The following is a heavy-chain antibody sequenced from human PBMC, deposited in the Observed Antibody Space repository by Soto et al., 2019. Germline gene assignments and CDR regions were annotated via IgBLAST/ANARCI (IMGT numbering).Heavy chain of an antibody. CDR1: GFTFGSYA. CDR2: VSGSGGSA. Sequence: GGSLRLSCAASGFTFGSYAMSWVRQAPGKGLEWVSTVSGSGGSADYADSVKGRFTISRDNPQNTLYLEMNSLRAEVTAIYYCAKDRFHVVVTVSIFDPWGQGTLVTVSS. J-gene: IGHJ5*02. CDR3: AKDRFHVVVTVSIFDP. V-gene: IGHV3-23*01. D-gene: IGHD2-21*02.